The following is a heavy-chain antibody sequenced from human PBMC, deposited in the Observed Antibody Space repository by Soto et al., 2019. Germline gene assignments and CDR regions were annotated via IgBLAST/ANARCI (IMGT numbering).Heavy chain of an antibody. CDR2: ISAYNGNT. D-gene: IGHD4-17*01. CDR1: GYTFTSYG. Sequence: QVQLVQSGADLKKPGASVTVSCKASGYTFTSYGISWVRQAPGQGLEWMGWISAYNGNTNAAQKVRGRITTTTDTSTSTAYMELRSLRSDDTAVYYCARDVPTVTTGGPDYWGQGTLVTVSS. V-gene: IGHV1-18*01. J-gene: IGHJ4*02. CDR3: ARDVPTVTTGGPDY.